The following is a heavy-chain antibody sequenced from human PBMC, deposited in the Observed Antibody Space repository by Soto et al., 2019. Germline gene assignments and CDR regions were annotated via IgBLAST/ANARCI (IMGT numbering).Heavy chain of an antibody. J-gene: IGHJ4*02. CDR1: GGSISSGDYY. V-gene: IGHV4-31*03. CDR3: ARSFKTGRRSSYYKDHRSPEVFDS. D-gene: IGHD1-26*01. CDR2: IYNSGSA. Sequence: QVQLQESGPGLVKPSQTLSLTCTVSGGSISSGDYYWNWIRQHPGKGLEWIGYIYNSGSAYYNPSLKSRVAISVDTSKNEISLRVSAVTAADSAVYYCARSFKTGRRSSYYKDHRSPEVFDSWGQGILVTVSS.